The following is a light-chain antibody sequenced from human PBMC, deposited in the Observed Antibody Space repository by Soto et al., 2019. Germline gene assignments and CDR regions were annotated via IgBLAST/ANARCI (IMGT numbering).Light chain of an antibody. J-gene: IGKJ1*01. CDR3: QQYNSYSGT. V-gene: IGKV1-5*01. Sequence: DIQMTQSPSTLSASVGDRVTITCRASQSISSWLAWYQQKPGKAPKLLIYDASSLESGVPSRFSGSGSGTEFPLPIRSLQPDDFATYYCQQYNSYSGTFGQGTKVEIK. CDR1: QSISSW. CDR2: DAS.